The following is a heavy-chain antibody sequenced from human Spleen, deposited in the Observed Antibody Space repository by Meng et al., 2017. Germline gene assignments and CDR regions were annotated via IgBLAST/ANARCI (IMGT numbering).Heavy chain of an antibody. CDR1: GFTVSSKY. CDR2: IYSGGST. J-gene: IGHJ4*02. CDR3: ARDWSHQSM. D-gene: IGHD1-1*01. Sequence: GESLKISCAASGFTVSSKYMSWVRQAPGKGLEWVSVIYSGGSTYYADSVKGRFTIPRHNSKNTLYLQMNSLRAEDTAVYYCARDWSHQSMWGQGTLVTVYS. V-gene: IGHV3-53*04.